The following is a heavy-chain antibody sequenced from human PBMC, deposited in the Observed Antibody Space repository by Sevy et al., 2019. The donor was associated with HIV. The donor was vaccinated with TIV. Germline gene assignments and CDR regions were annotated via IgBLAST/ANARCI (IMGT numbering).Heavy chain of an antibody. CDR2: MWYDGSNK. CDR1: GFTFSSYG. CDR3: ARETLPSYWTYYDSSGYYH. J-gene: IGHJ5*02. D-gene: IGHD3-22*01. V-gene: IGHV3-33*01. Sequence: CAASGFTFSSYGMHWVRQAPGKGLEWVAVMWYDGSNKYYADSVKGRFTISRDNSKNTLYLQMNSLRAEDTAVYYCARETLPSYWTYYDSSGYYHWGQGTLVTVSS.